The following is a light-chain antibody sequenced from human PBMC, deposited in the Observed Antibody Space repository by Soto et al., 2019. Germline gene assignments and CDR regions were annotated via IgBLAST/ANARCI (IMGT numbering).Light chain of an antibody. Sequence: SYELTQPSSVSVSPGQTARITCSGDVLAKKYARWFQQKPGQAPVLVIYKDSERPSGIPERFSGSSSGTTVTLTISGAQVEDGADYYCYSAADDKGVFGGGTKVTVL. J-gene: IGLJ2*01. CDR2: KDS. CDR3: YSAADDKGV. CDR1: VLAKKY. V-gene: IGLV3-27*01.